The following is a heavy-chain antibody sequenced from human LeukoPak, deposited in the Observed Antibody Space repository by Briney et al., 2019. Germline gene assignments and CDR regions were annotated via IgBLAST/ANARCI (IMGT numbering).Heavy chain of an antibody. CDR1: RGSINRGGYY. CDR3: ARKSRGLDY. CDR2: ILYAGKT. D-gene: IGHD3-10*01. V-gene: IGHV4-31*03. Sequence: SQTLSLTCTVSRGSINRGGYYGRWIRQPPRKGLEWIGYILYAGKTYCNPSLKSRITMSVDTSMNQFSLKVNSVTAADTAVYYCARKSRGLDYWGQGTLVTLSS. J-gene: IGHJ4*02.